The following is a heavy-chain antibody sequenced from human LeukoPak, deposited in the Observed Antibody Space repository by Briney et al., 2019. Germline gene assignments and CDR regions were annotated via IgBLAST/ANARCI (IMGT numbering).Heavy chain of an antibody. Sequence: SETLSLTCTVSGGSISSYSWSWIRQPPGKGLEWIGYIYHNGNTYYSPSLKSRVTISVDRSKSQLSLKLSSVTAADTAMYYCASGGYSYGFDYWGQGTLVTVSS. D-gene: IGHD5-18*01. J-gene: IGHJ4*02. V-gene: IGHV4-30-2*01. CDR1: GGSISSYS. CDR2: IYHNGNT. CDR3: ASGGYSYGFDY.